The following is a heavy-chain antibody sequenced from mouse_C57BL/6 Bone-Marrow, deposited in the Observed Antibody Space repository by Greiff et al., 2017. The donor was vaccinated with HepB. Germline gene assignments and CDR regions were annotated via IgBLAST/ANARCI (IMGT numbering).Heavy chain of an antibody. CDR2: IRNKANGYTT. D-gene: IGHD1-1*01. Sequence: EVQLVESGGGLVQPGGSLSLSCAASGFTFTDYYMSWVRQPPGKALEWLGFIRNKANGYTTEYSASVKGRFTISRDNSQSILYLQMNALRAEDSATYYCARLYYPLAWFAYWGQGTLVTVSA. J-gene: IGHJ3*01. V-gene: IGHV7-3*01. CDR3: ARLYYPLAWFAY. CDR1: GFTFTDYY.